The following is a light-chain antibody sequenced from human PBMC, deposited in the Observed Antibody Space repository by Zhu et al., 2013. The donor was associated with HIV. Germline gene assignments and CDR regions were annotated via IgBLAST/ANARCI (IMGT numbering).Light chain of an antibody. CDR2: GAS. CDR3: QQYGNWPT. V-gene: IGKV3-15*01. CDR1: QSVNNN. Sequence: EIVMTQSPATLSVSPGERATLSCRASQSVNNNLAWYQQKPGQAPRLLIYGASTRATDIPARFSGRGSGTEFTLTISSLQSEDFAVYFCQQYGNWPTFGQGTRLDIK. J-gene: IGKJ5*01.